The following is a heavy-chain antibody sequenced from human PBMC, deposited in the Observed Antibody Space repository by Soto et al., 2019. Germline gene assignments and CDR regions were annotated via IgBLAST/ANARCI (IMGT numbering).Heavy chain of an antibody. CDR3: AKGPAPFITMVRGVIITFFDY. V-gene: IGHV3-30*18. CDR2: ISYDGSNK. J-gene: IGHJ4*02. D-gene: IGHD3-10*01. CDR1: GFTFSSYG. Sequence: GGSLRLSCAASGFTFSSYGMHWVRQAPGKGLEWVAVISYDGSNKYYADSVKGRFTISRDNSKNTLYLQMNSLRAEDTAVYYCAKGPAPFITMVRGVIITFFDYWGQGTLVTVSS.